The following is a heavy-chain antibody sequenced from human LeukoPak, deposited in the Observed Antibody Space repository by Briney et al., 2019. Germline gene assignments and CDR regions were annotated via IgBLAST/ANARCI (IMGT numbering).Heavy chain of an antibody. D-gene: IGHD1-26*01. CDR1: GGSMSSGSYY. V-gene: IGHV4-61*02. CDR3: ARDPGGAVFDI. Sequence: SETLSLTCTVSGGSMSSGSYYWNWIRQPAGKGLEWIGRSYNSGSTNYNPSLKSRVTISVDTSKNQFSLKLSSVTAADTAMYYCARDPGGAVFDIWGQGTMVTVSS. J-gene: IGHJ3*02. CDR2: SYNSGST.